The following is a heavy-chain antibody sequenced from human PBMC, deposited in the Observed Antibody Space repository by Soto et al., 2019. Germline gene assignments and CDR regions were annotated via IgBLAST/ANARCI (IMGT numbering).Heavy chain of an antibody. CDR2: IYSGGST. J-gene: IGHJ6*02. D-gene: IGHD3-3*01. CDR3: ARAPSDDFWSGYYYYYGMDV. CDR1: GFTVSSNY. V-gene: IGHV3-66*01. Sequence: GGSLRLSCAASGFTVSSNYMSWVRQAPGKGLEWVSVIYSGGSTYYADSVKGRFTISRDNSKNTLYLQMNSLRAEDTAVYYWARAPSDDFWSGYYYYYGMDVWGQGTTVTVSS.